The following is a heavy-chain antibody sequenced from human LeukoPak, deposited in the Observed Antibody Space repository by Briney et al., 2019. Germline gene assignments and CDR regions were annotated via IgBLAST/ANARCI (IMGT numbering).Heavy chain of an antibody. CDR3: AKAHYYYYYGMDV. V-gene: IGHV3-23*01. Sequence: RGSLSLSCAASGFTFSSYAMTWVRQAPGKGLEWVSAISGSGGSTYYADSVKGRFTFSRDNSKNTLYLQMNSLRAEDTAVYYCAKAHYYYYYGMDVWGLGTTVTVSS. CDR2: ISGSGGST. J-gene: IGHJ6*02. CDR1: GFTFSSYA.